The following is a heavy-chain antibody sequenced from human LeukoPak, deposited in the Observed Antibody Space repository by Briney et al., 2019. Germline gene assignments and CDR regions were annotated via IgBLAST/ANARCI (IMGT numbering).Heavy chain of an antibody. D-gene: IGHD6-13*01. Sequence: ASVKVSCKASGYTFTGYYMHWVRQAPGQGLEWMGWINPNSGGTNYAQKFQGRVTMTRDTSISTAYMELSRLRSDDTAVYYCARAASGGSFWSNWGQGTLVTVSS. J-gene: IGHJ4*02. V-gene: IGHV1-2*02. CDR1: GYTFTGYY. CDR3: ARAASGGSFWSN. CDR2: INPNSGGT.